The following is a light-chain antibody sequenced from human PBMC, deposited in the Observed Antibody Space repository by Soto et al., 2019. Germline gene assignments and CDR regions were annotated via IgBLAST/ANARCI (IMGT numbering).Light chain of an antibody. V-gene: IGLV2-23*03. CDR2: EGS. Sequence: ALTQPASVSGSPGQSITISCTGTSSDVGSYNLVSWYQQHPGKAPKLMIYEGSKRPSGVSNRFSGSKSGNTASLTISGLQAEDEADYYCCSYAGFSTFVFGGGTKVTVL. J-gene: IGLJ2*01. CDR1: SSDVGSYNL. CDR3: CSYAGFSTFV.